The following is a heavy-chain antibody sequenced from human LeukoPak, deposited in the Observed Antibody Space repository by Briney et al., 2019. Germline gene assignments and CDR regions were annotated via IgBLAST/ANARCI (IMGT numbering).Heavy chain of an antibody. D-gene: IGHD5-24*01. CDR1: GFTVSSNY. CDR3: AREGSGRWLQLGGAFDI. Sequence: GGSLRLSCAASGFTVSSNYMSWVRQAPGKGLEWVSVIYSGGSTYYADSVKGRFTISRDNSKNTLYLQMNSLRAEDTAVYYCAREGSGRWLQLGGAFDIWGQGTMVTVPS. V-gene: IGHV3-53*01. J-gene: IGHJ3*02. CDR2: IYSGGST.